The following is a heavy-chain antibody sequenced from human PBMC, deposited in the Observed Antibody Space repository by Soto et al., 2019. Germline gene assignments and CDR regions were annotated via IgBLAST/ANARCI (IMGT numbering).Heavy chain of an antibody. CDR1: GGSFSGYY. CDR2: INHSGST. D-gene: IGHD3-10*01. J-gene: IGHJ4*02. Sequence: QVQLQQWGAGLLKPSETLSLTCAVYGGSFSGYYWSWTRQPPGKGLEWFGEINHSGSTNYNPSLKSRVNISVDTSKNHFSLKLSSVTAADTAVYYCARRLAPTYGSGSEFVYWGQGTLVTVSS. V-gene: IGHV4-34*01. CDR3: ARRLAPTYGSGSEFVY.